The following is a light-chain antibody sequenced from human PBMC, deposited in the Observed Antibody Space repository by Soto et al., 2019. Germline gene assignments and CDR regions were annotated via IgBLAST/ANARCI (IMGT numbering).Light chain of an antibody. J-gene: IGLJ1*01. CDR1: SSDVCGYNY. V-gene: IGLV2-11*01. Sequence: QSALTQPHSVSGSPGQSVAISCSGTSSDVCGYNYVSWYQQHPGKAPKLIIFDVYKRPSGVPDRFSGSKSGSTASLTISGLQAEDEADYYCCSYTSSSTLNYVFGTGTKVTVL. CDR3: CSYTSSSTLNYV. CDR2: DVY.